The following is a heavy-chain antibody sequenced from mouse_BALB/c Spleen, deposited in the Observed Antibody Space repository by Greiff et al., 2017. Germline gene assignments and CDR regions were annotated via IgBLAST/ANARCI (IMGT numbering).Heavy chain of an antibody. J-gene: IGHJ3*01. CDR3: ARSLLRSAWFAY. CDR1: GFTFSSFG. D-gene: IGHD1-2*01. CDR2: ISSGSSTI. V-gene: IGHV5-17*02. Sequence: EVNLVESGGGLVQPGGSRKLSCAASGFTFSSFGMHWVRQAPEKGLEWVAYISSGSSTIYYADTVKGRFTISRDNPKNTLFLQMTSLRSEDTAMYYCARSLLRSAWFAYWGQGTLVTVSA.